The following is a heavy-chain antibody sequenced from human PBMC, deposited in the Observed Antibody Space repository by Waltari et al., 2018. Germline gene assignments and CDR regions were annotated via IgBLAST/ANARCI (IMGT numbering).Heavy chain of an antibody. V-gene: IGHV3-74*03. D-gene: IGHD1-1*01. J-gene: IGHJ6*02. CDR2: ISSDASDT. Sequence: EEQLVESGGGLVQPGDSLRLSCAASGFPFRSSWMNWVRHAPGKGPLWVSRISSDASDTTYADSVKGRFTISRDNAKNTLYLQMNRLRAEDTAVYFCARVSRRTYRSPVPGRHYYYGMDVWGQGTTVTVSS. CDR3: ARVSRRTYRSPVPGRHYYYGMDV. CDR1: GFPFRSSW.